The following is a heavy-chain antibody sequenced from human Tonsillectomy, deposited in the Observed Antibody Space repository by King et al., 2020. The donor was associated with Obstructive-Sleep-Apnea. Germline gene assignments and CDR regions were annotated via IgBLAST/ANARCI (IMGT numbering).Heavy chain of an antibody. CDR3: ARHNILTGYYNRYFDY. CDR2: IYYSGST. J-gene: IGHJ4*02. D-gene: IGHD3-9*01. CDR1: GGSISGSYNY. Sequence: QLQESGPGLVKPSETLSLTCTVSGGSISGSYNYWGWIRQPPGRGLEWIGSIYYSGSTYYNPSLKSRVTISVDTSKNQFSLKLNSVTAADTAVCYCARHNILTGYYNRYFDYWGQGTLVTVSS. V-gene: IGHV4-39*01.